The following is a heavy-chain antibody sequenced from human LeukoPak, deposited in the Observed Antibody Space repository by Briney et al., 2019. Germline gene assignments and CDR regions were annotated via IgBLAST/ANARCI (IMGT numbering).Heavy chain of an antibody. CDR3: ARATAMVRGYNWFDP. CDR2: IYYSGST. V-gene: IGHV4-59*01. J-gene: IGHJ5*02. Sequence: SETLSLTCTVSGGAISSYYWSWIRQPPGKGLEWIGYIYYSGSTNYNPSLKSRVTISVDTSKNQFSLKLSSVTAADTAVYYCARATAMVRGYNWFDPWGQGTLVTVSS. CDR1: GGAISSYY. D-gene: IGHD3-10*01.